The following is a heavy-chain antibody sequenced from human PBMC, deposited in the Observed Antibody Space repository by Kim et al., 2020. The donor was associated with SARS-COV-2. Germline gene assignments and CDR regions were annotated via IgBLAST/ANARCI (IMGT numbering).Heavy chain of an antibody. D-gene: IGHD2-2*02. J-gene: IGHJ3*02. CDR3: ARVGCSSTSCYKADDAFDI. V-gene: IGHV4-59*01. CDR2: IYYSGST. Sequence: SETLSLTCTVSGGSISSYYWSWIRQPPGKGLEWIGYIYYSGSTNYNPSLKSRVTISVYTSKNQFSLKLSSVTAADTAVYYCARVGCSSTSCYKADDAFDIWGQGTMVTVSS. CDR1: GGSISSYY.